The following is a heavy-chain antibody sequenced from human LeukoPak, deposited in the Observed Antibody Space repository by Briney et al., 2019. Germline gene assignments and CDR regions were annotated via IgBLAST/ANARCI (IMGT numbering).Heavy chain of an antibody. CDR2: ISDDGRVT. V-gene: IGHV3-74*01. J-gene: IGHJ4*02. CDR1: GFTFNRYY. D-gene: IGHD4-17*01. Sequence: PGGSLRLSCAASGFTFNRYYMYWIRHAPGKGLVWVSRISDDGRVTLYADFVKGRFTISRDNAKNTLSLQMNSLRAEDTAVYYCAREPDYGADYWGQGTLVTVSS. CDR3: AREPDYGADY.